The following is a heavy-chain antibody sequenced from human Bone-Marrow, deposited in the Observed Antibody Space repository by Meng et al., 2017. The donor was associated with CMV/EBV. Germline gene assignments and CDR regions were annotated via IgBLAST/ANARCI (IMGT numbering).Heavy chain of an antibody. CDR3: ARDRIVVVPAAIPYSSSAHYYYYGRDV. CDR1: GGPISSYY. J-gene: IGHJ6*02. Sequence: GSLRLPCTAPGGPISSYYWSWIRQPPGKGLEWIGYIYYSGSTNYNPSLKSRVTISVDTSKKQFSLKLRSVTAADTAVYYCARDRIVVVPAAIPYSSSAHYYYYGRDVWGQGTTVTVSS. V-gene: IGHV4-59*12. D-gene: IGHD2-2*01. CDR2: IYYSGST.